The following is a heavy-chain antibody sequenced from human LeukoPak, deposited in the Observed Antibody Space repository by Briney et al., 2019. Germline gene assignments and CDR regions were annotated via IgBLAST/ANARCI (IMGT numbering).Heavy chain of an antibody. D-gene: IGHD5-12*01. CDR2: ISGSGGST. V-gene: IGHV3-23*01. CDR1: GFTFSSYA. Sequence: GASLRLSCAASGFTFSSYAMSWVRQAPGKGLEWVSAISGSGGSTYYADSVKGRFTISRDNSKNTLYLQMNSLRAEDTAVYYCARVRLRKDIVATDYFDYWGQGTLVTVSS. J-gene: IGHJ4*02. CDR3: ARVRLRKDIVATDYFDY.